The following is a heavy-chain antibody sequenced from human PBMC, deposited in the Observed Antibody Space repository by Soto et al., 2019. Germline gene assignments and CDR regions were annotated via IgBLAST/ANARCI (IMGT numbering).Heavy chain of an antibody. V-gene: IGHV3-48*03. CDR2: ISSIGVAT. CDR3: AREGRVGGIDY. CDR1: GFTFSIHE. D-gene: IGHD6-19*01. Sequence: HPGGSLRLSCAASGFTFSIHEMSWVRQAPGKGLEWVSYISSIGVATYYADSVKGRFTISRDNAKNSLYLQMNSLRAEDTAVYYCAREGRVGGIDYWGQGTPVTVSS. J-gene: IGHJ4*02.